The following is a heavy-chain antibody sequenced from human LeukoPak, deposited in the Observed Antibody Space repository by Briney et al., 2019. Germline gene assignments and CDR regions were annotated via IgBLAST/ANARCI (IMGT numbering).Heavy chain of an antibody. V-gene: IGHV1-2*02. CDR2: INPNSGGT. Sequence: ASVKVSCKASGYTFTGYYMHWVRQAPGQGLEWMGWINPNSGGTNYAQKFQGRVTMTRDTSISTAYMELSRLRSDDTAVYYCARVGRIVGATTGAFDIWGQGTMVTVSS. D-gene: IGHD1-26*01. CDR3: ARVGRIVGATTGAFDI. CDR1: GYTFTGYY. J-gene: IGHJ3*02.